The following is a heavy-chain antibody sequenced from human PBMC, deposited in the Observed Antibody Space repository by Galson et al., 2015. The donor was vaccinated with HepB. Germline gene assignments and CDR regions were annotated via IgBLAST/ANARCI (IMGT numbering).Heavy chain of an antibody. V-gene: IGHV3-21*01. CDR3: ARDSEVRGIAVAGTPDY. J-gene: IGHJ4*02. D-gene: IGHD6-19*01. CDR1: GFTFSSYS. CDR2: ISSSSSYI. Sequence: SLRLSCAASGFTFSSYSMNWVRQAPGKGLEWVSSISSSSSYIYYADSVKGRFTISRDNAKNSLYLQMNSLRAEDTSVYYCARDSEVRGIAVAGTPDYWGQGTLVTVSS.